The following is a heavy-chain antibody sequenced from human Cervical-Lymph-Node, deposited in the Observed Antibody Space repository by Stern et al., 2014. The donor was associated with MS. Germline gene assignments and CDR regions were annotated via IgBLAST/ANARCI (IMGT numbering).Heavy chain of an antibody. D-gene: IGHD1-7*01. Sequence: VQLVESGGGVVQPGGSLRISCAASGFTFSSYGMHWVRQAPGKGLEWVAVIWYDGSNKYYADSVKGRFTISRDNSKNTLYLQMNSLRAEDTAVYYCARSYNWNYSHFDYWGQGTLVTVSS. CDR2: IWYDGSNK. CDR1: GFTFSSYG. V-gene: IGHV3-33*01. J-gene: IGHJ4*02. CDR3: ARSYNWNYSHFDY.